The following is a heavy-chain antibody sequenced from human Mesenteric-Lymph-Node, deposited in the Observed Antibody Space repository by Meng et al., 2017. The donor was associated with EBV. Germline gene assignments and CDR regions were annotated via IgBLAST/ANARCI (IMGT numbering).Heavy chain of an antibody. CDR1: GVSISSSNYY. CDR2: IYYSGST. J-gene: IGHJ5*02. Sequence: QLQLQEPGPGLVKPSEPLSLTCTVSGVSISSSNYYWGWIRQPPGKGLEWIGSIYYSGSTHYNPSLKSRVTISEDTSKNQFSLKVSSVIAADTAVYYCARREASSPGWFDPWGQGTLVTVSS. V-gene: IGHV4-39*01. CDR3: ARREASSPGWFDP. D-gene: IGHD6-13*01.